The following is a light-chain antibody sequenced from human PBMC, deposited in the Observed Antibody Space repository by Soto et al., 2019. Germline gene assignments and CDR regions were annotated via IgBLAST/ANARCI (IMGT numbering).Light chain of an antibody. V-gene: IGKV3D-15*01. Sequence: EIVFTQSPPTLSLSPGERAPLCCRASQSVNNYLAWYQQKPGQAPRLLIYDTSDRATGIPARFSGSGSGTQFTLTISRLQSEDSAVYFCQQNNRWPHITFGQGTRLEIK. CDR2: DTS. CDR3: QQNNRWPHIT. CDR1: QSVNNY. J-gene: IGKJ5*01.